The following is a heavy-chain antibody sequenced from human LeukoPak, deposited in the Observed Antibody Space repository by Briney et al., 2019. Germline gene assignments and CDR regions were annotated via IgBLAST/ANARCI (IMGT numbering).Heavy chain of an antibody. V-gene: IGHV4-39*01. J-gene: IGHJ4*02. CDR2: IYYSGST. CDR1: GGSISSSSYY. D-gene: IGHD6-13*01. CDR3: VGSIAAAGTGY. Sequence: SETLSLTCTVSGGSISSSSYYWGWIRQPPGKGLEWIGSIYYSGSTYYNPSLKSRVTISVDTSKNQFPLKLGSVTAADTAVYYCVGSIAAAGTGYWGQGTLVTVSS.